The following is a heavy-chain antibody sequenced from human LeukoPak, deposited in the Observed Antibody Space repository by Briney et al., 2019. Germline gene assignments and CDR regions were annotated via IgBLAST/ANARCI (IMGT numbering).Heavy chain of an antibody. CDR3: AKDRETTASGTFDY. CDR2: ISDDGGNK. V-gene: IGHV3-30*18. D-gene: IGHD1-1*01. CDR1: GFTFNNYG. J-gene: IGHJ4*02. Sequence: GGSLRLSCAASGFTFNNYGMHYVRQAPGKGLEWVAVISDDGGNKKYADSVRGRFTISRDDSNNTLYLQMNSLRAEDTGVYYCAKDRETTASGTFDYWGQGTLVTVSS.